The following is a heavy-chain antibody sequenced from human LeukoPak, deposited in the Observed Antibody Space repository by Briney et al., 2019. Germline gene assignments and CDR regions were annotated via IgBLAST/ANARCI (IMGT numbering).Heavy chain of an antibody. CDR2: ISYDGSNK. CDR1: GFTVSSNY. D-gene: IGHD6-13*01. CDR3: ARDRHSSSSWYLDF. Sequence: GGSLRLSCAASGFTVSSNYMSWVRQAPGKGLEWVAVISYDGSNKFYADSLKGRFTISRDNSKNTLYLQMNSLRAEDTAVYYCARDRHSSSSWYLDFWGQGTLVTVSS. J-gene: IGHJ4*02. V-gene: IGHV3-30-3*01.